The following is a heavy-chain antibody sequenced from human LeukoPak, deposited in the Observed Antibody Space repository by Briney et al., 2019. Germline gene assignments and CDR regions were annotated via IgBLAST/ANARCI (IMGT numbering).Heavy chain of an antibody. D-gene: IGHD2-15*01. CDR2: INTGKGNT. V-gene: IGHV1-3*04. CDR1: GGTFGSYV. Sequence: ASVKVSCKASGGTFGSYVISWVRQAPGERLEWMGWINTGKGNTKYSQKLQGRVTITMDTSASTAYMELSSLRSEDTAVYYCARDHVVGLAPFDPWGQGTLVTVSS. J-gene: IGHJ5*02. CDR3: ARDHVVGLAPFDP.